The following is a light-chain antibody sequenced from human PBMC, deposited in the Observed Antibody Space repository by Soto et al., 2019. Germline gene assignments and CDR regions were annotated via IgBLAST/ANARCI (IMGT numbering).Light chain of an antibody. CDR3: QQYGSSPPIT. Sequence: EIVLTQSPATLSLSPGERVTLSCGASKSVSSNYLAWYQQKPGLAPRLLIYDASSRATGIPDRFSGSGSGTDFTLTISRLEPEDFAVYYCQQYGSSPPITFGQGTRLEIK. V-gene: IGKV3D-20*01. CDR1: KSVSSNY. J-gene: IGKJ5*01. CDR2: DAS.